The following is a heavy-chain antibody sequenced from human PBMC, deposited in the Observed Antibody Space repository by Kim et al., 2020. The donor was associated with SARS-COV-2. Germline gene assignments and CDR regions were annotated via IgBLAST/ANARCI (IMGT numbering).Heavy chain of an antibody. V-gene: IGHV3-7*03. CDR3: ARDEWLASLYYYYGMDV. D-gene: IGHD5-12*01. Sequence: GGSLRLSCAASGFTFSSYWMSWVRQAPGKGLEWVANIKQDGSEKYYVDSVKGRFTISRDNAKNSLYLQMNSLRAEDTAVYYCARDEWLASLYYYYGMDVWGQGTTVTVCS. CDR2: IKQDGSEK. CDR1: GFTFSSYW. J-gene: IGHJ6*02.